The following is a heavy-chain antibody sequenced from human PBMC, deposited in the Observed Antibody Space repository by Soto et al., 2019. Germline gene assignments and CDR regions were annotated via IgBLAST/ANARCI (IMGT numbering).Heavy chain of an antibody. D-gene: IGHD7-27*01. V-gene: IGHV4-30-4*01. Sequence: SETLSLTCSVSGDSISNLDYFWAWIRQPPGQALEYIGYIYKSATTYYNPSFESRVAIPVDTSKSQFSLNVPSVTAADTAVYFCARGRYCLTGRCFPNWFDSWGQGALVTVSS. CDR2: IYKSATT. J-gene: IGHJ5*01. CDR3: ARGRYCLTGRCFPNWFDS. CDR1: GDSISNLDYF.